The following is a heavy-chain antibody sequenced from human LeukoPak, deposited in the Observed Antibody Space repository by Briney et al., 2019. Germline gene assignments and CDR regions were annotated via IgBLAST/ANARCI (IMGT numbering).Heavy chain of an antibody. V-gene: IGHV4-30-2*01. CDR3: ARSGTIPR. Sequence: PSETLSLTCTVSGGSISSGGYYWSWIRQPPGKGLEWIGYIYHSGSTYYNPSLKSRVTISVDRSKNQFSLKLSSVTAADTAVYYCARSGTIPRWGQGTLVTVSS. J-gene: IGHJ4*02. D-gene: IGHD2-2*01. CDR2: IYHSGST. CDR1: GGSISSGGYY.